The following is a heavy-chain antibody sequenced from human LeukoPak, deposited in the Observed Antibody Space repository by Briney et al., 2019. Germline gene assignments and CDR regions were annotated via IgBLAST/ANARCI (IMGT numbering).Heavy chain of an antibody. CDR2: ISGSGGST. J-gene: IGHJ4*02. CDR3: AKDTGIAVAGTRLSDY. Sequence: GGSLRLSCAASGFTFSSYAMSWVRQAPGKGLEWVSAISGSGGSTYYADSVKGRFTISRDNSKNTLYLQMNSLRAEDTAVYYCAKDTGIAVAGTRLSDYWGQGTLVTVSS. D-gene: IGHD6-19*01. V-gene: IGHV3-23*01. CDR1: GFTFSSYA.